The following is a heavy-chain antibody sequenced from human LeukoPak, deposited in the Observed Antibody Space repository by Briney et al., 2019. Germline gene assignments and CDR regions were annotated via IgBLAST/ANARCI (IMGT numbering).Heavy chain of an antibody. V-gene: IGHV3-9*01. CDR1: GFTFDDYA. CDR3: AKDIGPGAAAGTLRH. CDR2: ISWNSGSI. D-gene: IGHD6-13*01. J-gene: IGHJ1*01. Sequence: GGSLRLSCAASGFTFDDYAMHWVRRAPGKGLEWDSGISWNSGSIGYADSVKGRFTISRDNAKNSLYLQMNSLRAEDTALYYCAKDIGPGAAAGTLRHWGQGTLVTVSS.